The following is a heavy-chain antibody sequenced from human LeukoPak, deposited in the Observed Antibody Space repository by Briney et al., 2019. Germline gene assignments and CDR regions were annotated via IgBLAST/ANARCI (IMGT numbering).Heavy chain of an antibody. J-gene: IGHJ4*02. CDR2: ISYDGSNK. Sequence: GGSLRLSCAASGFTFSSYAMHWVRQAPGKGLEWVTIISYDGSNKYYADSVKGRFTISRDNSKNTLYLQMNSLRAEDTAVYYCARGPSGYHNTGGQGTLVTVSS. V-gene: IGHV3-30*14. CDR1: GFTFSSYA. D-gene: IGHD5-12*01. CDR3: ARGPSGYHNT.